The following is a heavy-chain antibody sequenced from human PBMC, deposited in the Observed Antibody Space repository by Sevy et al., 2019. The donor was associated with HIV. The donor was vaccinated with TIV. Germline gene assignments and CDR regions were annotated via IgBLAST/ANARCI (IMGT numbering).Heavy chain of an antibody. CDR2: ISGSSNYM. CDR3: ARGPPDGSYDYFDY. CDR1: GFTFITYN. V-gene: IGHV3-21*06. J-gene: IGHJ4*02. D-gene: IGHD1-26*01. Sequence: GGSLRLSCAASGFTFITYNMNWVRQTPGKGLEWVSSISGSSNYMYYAESLKGRFIVSRDNAKDTLYLQVNSLRADDTAVYYCARGPPDGSYDYFDYWCQGTLVTVSS.